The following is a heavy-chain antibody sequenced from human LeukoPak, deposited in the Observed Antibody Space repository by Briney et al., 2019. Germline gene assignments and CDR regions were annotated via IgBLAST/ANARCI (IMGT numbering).Heavy chain of an antibody. CDR3: ARDWAWGGFDH. V-gene: IGHV3-23*01. J-gene: IGHJ4*02. CDR2: ITPSGDGT. CDR1: GFTFSSPA. D-gene: IGHD3-16*01. Sequence: GGSLRLSCAASGFTFSSPAMSWVRQTPGKGLEWVSSITPSGDGTYYAASVKGRFTISRDNSKNTLYLQMNSLRADDTAIYYCARDWAWGGFDHWGQGALVTVSP.